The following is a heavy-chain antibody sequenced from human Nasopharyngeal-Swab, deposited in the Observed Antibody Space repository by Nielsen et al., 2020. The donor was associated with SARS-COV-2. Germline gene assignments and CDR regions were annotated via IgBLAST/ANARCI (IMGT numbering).Heavy chain of an antibody. V-gene: IGHV3-33*01. D-gene: IGHD6-6*01. J-gene: IGHJ6*03. CDR2: IWYDGSNK. Sequence: GESLKISCAASGFTFSSYGMHWVRQAPGKGLEWVAVIWYDGSNKYYADSVKGRFTISRDNSKNTLSLQMNSLRAEDTAVYYCARGSSSSFPAYYYYYMDVWGKGTTVTVSS. CDR3: ARGSSSSFPAYYYYYMDV. CDR1: GFTFSSYG.